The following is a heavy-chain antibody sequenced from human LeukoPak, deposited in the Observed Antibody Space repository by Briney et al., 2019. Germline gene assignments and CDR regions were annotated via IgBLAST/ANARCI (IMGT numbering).Heavy chain of an antibody. CDR1: GFSLSTNA. Sequence: GGSLRLSCAASGFSLSTNAMQWVRQAPGKGLEWVSTISVSGDSTFYADSVQGRLTISRDTSKNSLSLHMNSLRAEDTAVYFCARRGGRNGWGDFDYWGQGTLVTVSS. D-gene: IGHD3-10*01. J-gene: IGHJ4*02. V-gene: IGHV3-23*01. CDR2: ISVSGDST. CDR3: ARRGGRNGWGDFDY.